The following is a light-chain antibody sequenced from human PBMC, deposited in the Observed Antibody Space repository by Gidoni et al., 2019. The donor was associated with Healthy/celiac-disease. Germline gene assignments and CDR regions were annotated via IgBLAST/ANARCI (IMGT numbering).Light chain of an antibody. Sequence: QSVLTQPPSASGTPGQRVTISCSGSSSNIGSNYVYWYQQLPGTAPKLLIYRNNQRPSGVPDRFSGSKSGTSASLAICGLRSEDEADYYCAAWDDSLSGPVFGGGTKLTV. V-gene: IGLV1-47*01. CDR2: RNN. J-gene: IGLJ3*02. CDR1: SSNIGSNY. CDR3: AAWDDSLSGPV.